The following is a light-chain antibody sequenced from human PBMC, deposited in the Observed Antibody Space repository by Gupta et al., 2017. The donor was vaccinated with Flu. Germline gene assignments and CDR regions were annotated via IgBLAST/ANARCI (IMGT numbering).Light chain of an antibody. CDR1: KMVTYS. J-gene: IGLJ1*01. CDR2: DDT. CDR3: QVWDGNRDRYV. V-gene: IGLV3-21*02. Sequence: SSVLTHPPSLPVAPGQTARIPCGGDKMVTYSVHWYQERPGQDPMMGVDDDTSRPSGIPERVSASNSENKATRTISGVEAGDEADDVCQVWDGNRDRYVFGPGTKVTVL.